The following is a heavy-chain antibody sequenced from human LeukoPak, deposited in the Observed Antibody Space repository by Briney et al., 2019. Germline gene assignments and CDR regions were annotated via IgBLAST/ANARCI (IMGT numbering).Heavy chain of an antibody. CDR3: ATGRTKWDLLNY. Sequence: ASVKVSCKVSGYSLTELSLHWVRQAPGKGLEGMGGLDPADGERIYTQMFQGRITMTEDSSTDTAYMEMSSLRSDDTAVYYCATGRTKWDLLNYWGQGTLVTVSS. J-gene: IGHJ4*02. V-gene: IGHV1-24*01. D-gene: IGHD1-26*01. CDR2: LDPADGER. CDR1: GYSLTELS.